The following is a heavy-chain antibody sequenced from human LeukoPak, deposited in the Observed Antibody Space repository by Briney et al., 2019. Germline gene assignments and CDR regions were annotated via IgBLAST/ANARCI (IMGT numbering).Heavy chain of an antibody. D-gene: IGHD6-19*01. V-gene: IGHV3-11*06. CDR3: ARGPNSSGWPVHYGMDV. CDR1: GFTFSDYY. CDR2: ISSSSSYI. J-gene: IGHJ6*04. Sequence: PGGSLRLSCAASGFTFSDYYMSWVRQAPGKGLEWVSSISSSSSYIYYADSVKGRFTISRDNAKNSLYLQMNSLRAEDTAVYYCARGPNSSGWPVHYGMDVWGKGTTVTVSS.